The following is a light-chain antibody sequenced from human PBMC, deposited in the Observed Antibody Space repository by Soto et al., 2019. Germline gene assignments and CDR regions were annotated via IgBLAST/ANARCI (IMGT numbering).Light chain of an antibody. Sequence: DIQITQSPSSLSSSVGDRVSITCRASQSISSYLNWYQQKPGKAPKLLIYAASSLQSGVPSRFSGSGSGTDFTLTISSLQPEDFATYYCQQSYSTSRTFGQGTKVDI. CDR3: QQSYSTSRT. CDR2: AAS. J-gene: IGKJ1*01. CDR1: QSISSY. V-gene: IGKV1-39*01.